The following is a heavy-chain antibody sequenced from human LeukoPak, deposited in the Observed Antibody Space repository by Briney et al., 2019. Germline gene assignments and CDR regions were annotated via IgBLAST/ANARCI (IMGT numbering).Heavy chain of an antibody. CDR2: IWYNGRNQ. V-gene: IGHV3-33*01. CDR3: VREGTSGNGDGYNSYDY. CDR1: GFTFSHFG. J-gene: IGHJ4*02. D-gene: IGHD5-24*01. Sequence: GGSLRLSCVATGFTFSHFGMHWVRQAPGKRLEWVAVIWYNGRNQYYRDSVKGRFTISRDNFKNTLHLQMNSLRVEDTAMYYCVREGTSGNGDGYNSYDYWGQGTLVTVSS.